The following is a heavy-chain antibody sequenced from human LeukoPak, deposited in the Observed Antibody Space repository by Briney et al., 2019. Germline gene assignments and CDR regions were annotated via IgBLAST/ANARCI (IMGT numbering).Heavy chain of an antibody. Sequence: GGSLRVSCADSGFTFSSYAMSWVRQAPGKGLGWVSAISGGDGSTYYADSVKGRFTISRDNSKNTLYLQMNSLTAEDTAVYYCAKDKSPGPTGGYYFYYCGQGALFTVSS. V-gene: IGHV3-23*01. CDR2: ISGGDGST. J-gene: IGHJ4*02. CDR1: GFTFSSYA. CDR3: AKDKSPGPTGGYYFYY. D-gene: IGHD1-26*01.